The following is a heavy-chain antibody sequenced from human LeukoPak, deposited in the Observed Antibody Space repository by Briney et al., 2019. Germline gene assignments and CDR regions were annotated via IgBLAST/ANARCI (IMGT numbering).Heavy chain of an antibody. V-gene: IGHV5-51*01. J-gene: IGHJ4*02. CDR3: ARPLESDYYDSSGYFGY. CDR1: GYSFTGYW. Sequence: GECLKISCKGSGYSFTGYWIGWVRQMPGKGLEWMGIIYPGDSDTRYSPSFQGQVTISADKSISTAYLQWSSLKASDTAMYYCARPLESDYYDSSGYFGYWGQGTLVTVSS. D-gene: IGHD3-22*01. CDR2: IYPGDSDT.